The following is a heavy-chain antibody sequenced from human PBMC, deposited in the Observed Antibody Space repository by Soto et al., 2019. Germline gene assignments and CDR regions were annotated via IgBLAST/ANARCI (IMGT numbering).Heavy chain of an antibody. CDR3: AKENGYSSSWFEFDY. CDR1: GFTFSSYA. Sequence: EVQLLESGGGLVQPGGSLRLSCAASGFTFSSYAMSWVRQAPGKGLEWVSAISGSGGSTYYADSVKGRFTISRDNSQNTMYLQMNSLRAEDAAVYYCAKENGYSSSWFEFDYWGQGTLVTVSS. V-gene: IGHV3-23*01. D-gene: IGHD6-13*01. CDR2: ISGSGGST. J-gene: IGHJ4*02.